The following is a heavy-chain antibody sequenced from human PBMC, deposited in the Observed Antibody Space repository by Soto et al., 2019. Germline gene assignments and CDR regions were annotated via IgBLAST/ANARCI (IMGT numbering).Heavy chain of an antibody. CDR3: ASALGITHGAFDI. CDR2: IYSGGST. Sequence: GGSLRLSCSASGFTVSSNYMSWVRQAPGKGLEWVSVIYSGGSTYYADSVKGRFTFSRDNSKNTLYLQLNSLRAEDTAVYYCASALGITHGAFDIWGQGTMVNVSS. CDR1: GFTVSSNY. J-gene: IGHJ3*02. V-gene: IGHV3-53*01. D-gene: IGHD3-16*01.